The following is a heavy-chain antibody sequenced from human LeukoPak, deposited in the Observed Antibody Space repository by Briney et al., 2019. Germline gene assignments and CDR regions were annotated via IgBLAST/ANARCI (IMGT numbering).Heavy chain of an antibody. CDR2: ISGNNDNP. CDR1: GYTFTAYY. CDR3: ARDGTSTDDY. D-gene: IGHD2-2*01. J-gene: IGHJ4*02. V-gene: IGHV1-18*04. Sequence: ASVKVSCKASGYTFTAYYIHWVRQAPGQGLEWMGWISGNNDNPNYGQKFQGRFTVTTDSSTSTAYMELRNLRFDDTAVYYCARDGTSTDDYWGQGTLVTVSS.